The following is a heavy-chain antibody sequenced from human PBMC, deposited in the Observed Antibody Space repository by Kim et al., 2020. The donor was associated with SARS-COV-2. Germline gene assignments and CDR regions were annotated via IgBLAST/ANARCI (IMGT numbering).Heavy chain of an antibody. J-gene: IGHJ4*02. CDR1: GFTFSNYA. V-gene: IGHV3-23*01. CDR3: AKDEVTMVRGVMPI. Sequence: GGSLRLSCAASGFTFSNYAMTWVRQVPGKGLGWVSAISGSGGSTYYADSVKGRFTISRDNSKNTLYLQMNSLRAEDTAVYYCAKDEVTMVRGVMPIWGQGTLVTVSS. CDR2: ISGSGGST. D-gene: IGHD3-10*01.